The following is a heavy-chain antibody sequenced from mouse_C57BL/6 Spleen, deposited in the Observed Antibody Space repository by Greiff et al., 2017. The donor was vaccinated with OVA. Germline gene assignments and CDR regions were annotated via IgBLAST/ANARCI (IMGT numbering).Heavy chain of an antibody. J-gene: IGHJ4*01. Sequence: DVQLQESGAELVRPGASVKLSCTASGFNIKDDYMHWVKQRPEQGLEWIGWIDPENGDTEYASKFQGKATITADTSSNTAYLQLSSLTSEDTAVYYCTTGEYAMDYWGQGTSVTVSS. CDR1: GFNIKDDY. V-gene: IGHV14-4*01. CDR3: TTGEYAMDY. CDR2: IDPENGDT.